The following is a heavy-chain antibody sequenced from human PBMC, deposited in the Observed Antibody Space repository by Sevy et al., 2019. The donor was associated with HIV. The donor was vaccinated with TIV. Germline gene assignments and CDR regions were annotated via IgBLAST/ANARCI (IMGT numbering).Heavy chain of an antibody. CDR1: GFTFSSYG. D-gene: IGHD4-4*01. Sequence: GGSLRLSCAASGFTFSSYGMHWVRQAPGKGLEWVAVISYDGSNKYYADSVKGRFTISRDNSKNTLYLQMNSLRAEDTAVYYCAKADYSNYFDYWGQGTLVTVSS. V-gene: IGHV3-30*04. CDR2: ISYDGSNK. J-gene: IGHJ4*02. CDR3: AKADYSNYFDY.